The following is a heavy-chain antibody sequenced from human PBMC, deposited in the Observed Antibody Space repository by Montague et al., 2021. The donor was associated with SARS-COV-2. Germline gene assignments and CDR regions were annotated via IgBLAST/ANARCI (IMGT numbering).Heavy chain of an antibody. V-gene: IGHV4-59*13. J-gene: IGHJ6*02. Sequence: TLSLTCTVSGGSITSNYWSWIRQPPGKRLEWIGYINHSGSTSSNPSFRSRVTISVDTSQNQFSLKLSSVTAADTAVYYCARGSWHIVVVTAIRDGYYGMDVWGQGTTVTVSS. CDR1: GGSITSNY. CDR2: INHSGST. CDR3: ARGSWHIVVVTAIRDGYYGMDV. D-gene: IGHD2-21*02.